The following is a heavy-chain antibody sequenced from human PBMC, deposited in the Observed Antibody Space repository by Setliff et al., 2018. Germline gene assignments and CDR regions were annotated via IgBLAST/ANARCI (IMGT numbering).Heavy chain of an antibody. Sequence: ASVKVSCKASGYIFTDYGVSWVRQAPGQGLEWVGWISAYNGKTYSAQKFQDRVTLTTHTSTNMGYLELRDLRSDDTAVYYCLRLVRYCTKIACQATSGDEVWGLGTLVTVSS. CDR2: ISAYNGKT. J-gene: IGHJ4*02. V-gene: IGHV1-18*01. D-gene: IGHD2-8*01. CDR3: LRLVRYCTKIACQATSGDEV. CDR1: GYIFTDYG.